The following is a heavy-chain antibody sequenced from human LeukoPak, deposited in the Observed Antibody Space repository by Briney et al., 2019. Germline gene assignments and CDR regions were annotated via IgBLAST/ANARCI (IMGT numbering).Heavy chain of an antibody. CDR2: IRYDGSNK. J-gene: IGHJ4*02. CDR3: AKVMEDYGDYGVVDY. Sequence: GGSLRLYCAASGFTFSSYGMHWVRQAPGKGLEWVAFIRYDGSNKHYADSVKGRFSISRDNSKNMLDLQMNSLRAEDTAVYYCAKVMEDYGDYGVVDYWGQGTLVTVSS. D-gene: IGHD4-17*01. CDR1: GFTFSSYG. V-gene: IGHV3-30*02.